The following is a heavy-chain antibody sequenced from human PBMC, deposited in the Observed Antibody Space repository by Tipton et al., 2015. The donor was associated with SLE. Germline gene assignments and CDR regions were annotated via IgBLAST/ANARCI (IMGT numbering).Heavy chain of an antibody. Sequence: TLSLTCTVSGGSIRSGGYYWSWIRQQPGKGLEWIGYIYYSGSTYYNPSLKSRVTILVDTSKNQFSLNLSSVTAADTAVYYCARLRQQMGYFMDVWGRGTTVTVSS. V-gene: IGHV4-31*03. CDR2: IYYSGST. CDR1: GGSIRSGGYY. D-gene: IGHD6-13*01. J-gene: IGHJ6*03. CDR3: ARLRQQMGYFMDV.